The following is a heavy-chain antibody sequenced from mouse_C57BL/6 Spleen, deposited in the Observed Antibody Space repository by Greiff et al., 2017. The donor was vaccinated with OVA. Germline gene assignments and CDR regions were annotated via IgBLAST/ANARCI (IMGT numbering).Heavy chain of an antibody. CDR2: IRSKSNNYAT. Sequence: EVKLMESGGGLVQPKGSLKLSCAASGFSFNTYAMNWVRQAPGKGLEWVARIRSKSNNYATYYADSVKDRFTISRDDSESMLYLQMNNLKTEDTAMYYCVRLPIYDGYYGYAMDYWGQGTSVTVSS. V-gene: IGHV10-1*01. CDR1: GFSFNTYA. J-gene: IGHJ4*01. D-gene: IGHD2-3*01. CDR3: VRLPIYDGYYGYAMDY.